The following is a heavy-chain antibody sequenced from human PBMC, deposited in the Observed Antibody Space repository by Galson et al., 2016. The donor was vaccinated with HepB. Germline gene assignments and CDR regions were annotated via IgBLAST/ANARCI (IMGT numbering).Heavy chain of an antibody. V-gene: IGHV3-74*01. CDR2: INRDGSNT. D-gene: IGHD3-10*01. CDR3: AREVVRGTDAFDN. Sequence: SLRLSCAASGFTFSRHWVHWVRQAPGKGLVWVSRINRDGSNTNYADSGKGRFTISRDNAKNTLYLQMNSLRAEDTAVYYCAREVVRGTDAFDNWGQGTMVTVSS. CDR1: GFTFSRHW. J-gene: IGHJ3*02.